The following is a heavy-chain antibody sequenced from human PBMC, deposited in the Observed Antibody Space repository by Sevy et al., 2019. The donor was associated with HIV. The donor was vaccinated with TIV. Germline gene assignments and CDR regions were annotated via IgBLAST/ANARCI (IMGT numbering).Heavy chain of an antibody. CDR1: GFTSAKYS. V-gene: IGHV3-23*01. J-gene: IGHJ4*02. D-gene: IGHD2-8*01. Sequence: GGSLRLSCAASGFTSAKYSMSWGRQAPGKGLEWVSTFSFGCGRINYADSVKGRFTISRDDSKNTLFLQMNSLRAEDTATYFCAREGCTQPHDYWGQGTLVTVSS. CDR2: FSFGCGRI. CDR3: AREGCTQPHDY.